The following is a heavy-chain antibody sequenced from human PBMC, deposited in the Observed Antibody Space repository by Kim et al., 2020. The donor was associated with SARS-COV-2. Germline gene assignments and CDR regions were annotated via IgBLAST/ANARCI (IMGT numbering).Heavy chain of an antibody. J-gene: IGHJ4*02. CDR3: ANVVYGSAFGMDY. Sequence: GNAVSVRGRFTVSRNNAKNYLYLEMNSLRVEDTAWYYCANVVYGSAFGMDYGGQGTLVTVSS. V-gene: IGHV3-9*01. D-gene: IGHD2-8*02.